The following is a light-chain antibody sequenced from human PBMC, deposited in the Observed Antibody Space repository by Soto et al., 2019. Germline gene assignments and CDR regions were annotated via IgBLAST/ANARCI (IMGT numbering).Light chain of an antibody. V-gene: IGKV1-5*01. CDR1: QSISSW. Sequence: IPMSQSPYTLSASVGDRVTITCRASQSISSWLVWYQQKPGKAPKLLIYDASSLESGVPSRFSGSGSGTEFTLTISSLQPDDFATYYCQQYNSYSWPFGHGTKVDI. CDR2: DAS. J-gene: IGKJ1*01. CDR3: QQYNSYSWP.